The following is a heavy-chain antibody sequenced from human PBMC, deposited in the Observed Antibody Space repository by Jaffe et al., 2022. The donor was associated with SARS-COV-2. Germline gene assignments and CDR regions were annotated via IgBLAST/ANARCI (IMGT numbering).Heavy chain of an antibody. Sequence: EVQLLESGGGFAQPGGSLRLSCAASGFTFSGYAMSWVRQAPGKGLEWVSTISGSGAGTFYADSVRGRFTISRDNSQNTLYLQMNSLRADDTAVYYCAKGNNYNYRDGFDMWGQGTLVPVSS. CDR2: ISGSGAGT. CDR3: AKGNNYNYRDGFDM. CDR1: GFTFSGYA. V-gene: IGHV3-23*01. D-gene: IGHD1-7*01. J-gene: IGHJ3*02.